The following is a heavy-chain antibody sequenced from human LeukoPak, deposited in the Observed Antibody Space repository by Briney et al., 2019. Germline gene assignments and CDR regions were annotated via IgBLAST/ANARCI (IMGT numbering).Heavy chain of an antibody. V-gene: IGHV5-10-1*01. D-gene: IGHD6-13*01. Sequence: GESLRISCKGSGYSFTSYWISWVRQMPGEGLGWMGRIDPSDSYTNYSPSFQGHVTISADKSISTAYLQWSSLKASDTAMYYCASYSSSWNYYYYYGMDVWGKGTTVTVSS. J-gene: IGHJ6*04. CDR1: GYSFTSYW. CDR3: ASYSSSWNYYYYYGMDV. CDR2: IDPSDSYT.